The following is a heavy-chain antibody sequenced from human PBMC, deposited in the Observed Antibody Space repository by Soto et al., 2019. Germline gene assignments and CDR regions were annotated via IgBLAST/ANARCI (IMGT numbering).Heavy chain of an antibody. CDR2: TFYRSEWYY. V-gene: IGHV6-1*01. CDR3: KRVSSSSGKNYYYYFGMDV. J-gene: IGHJ6*02. Sequence: QTLALPFAVSGDSVSSNSAPCNWLRHSPSTGLDWLGRTFYRSEWYYEYAESLKGRITINPDTSRNQFSLRLSAVTPEDTAVYYCKRVSSSSGKNYYYYFGMDVWGQGTTVTVSS. CDR1: GDSVSSNSAP. D-gene: IGHD6-6*01.